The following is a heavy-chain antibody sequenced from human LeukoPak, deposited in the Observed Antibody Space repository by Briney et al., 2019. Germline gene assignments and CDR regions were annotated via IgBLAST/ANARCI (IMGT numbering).Heavy chain of an antibody. CDR1: GGSISSGGYS. Sequence: SETLSLTCAVSGGSISSGGYSWSWIRQPPGKGLEWIGYIYHSGSTYYNPSLKSRATISVDRSKNQFSLKLSSVTAADTAVYYCARASTGTTYVDYWGQGTLVTVSS. CDR3: ARASTGTTYVDY. CDR2: IYHSGST. V-gene: IGHV4-30-2*01. J-gene: IGHJ4*02. D-gene: IGHD1-7*01.